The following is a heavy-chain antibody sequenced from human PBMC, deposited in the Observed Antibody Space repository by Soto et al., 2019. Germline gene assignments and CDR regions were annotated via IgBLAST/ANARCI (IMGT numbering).Heavy chain of an antibody. J-gene: IGHJ6*02. CDR2: IWYDGSNK. D-gene: IGHD1-1*01. V-gene: IGHV3-33*01. Sequence: GSLILSCAASGVTFSGYGMHWVRQAPGKGLEWVAVIWYDGSNKYYADSVKGRFTISRDNSKNTLYLQINSLRAEDTAVYYCARDRGTLTHGMDVWGQGTTVTVSS. CDR1: GVTFSGYG. CDR3: ARDRGTLTHGMDV.